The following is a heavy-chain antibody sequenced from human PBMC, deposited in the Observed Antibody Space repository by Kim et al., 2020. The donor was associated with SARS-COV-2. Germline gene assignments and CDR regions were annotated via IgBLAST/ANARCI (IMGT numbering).Heavy chain of an antibody. CDR3: AKQGDIYFLNTYYGMD. V-gene: IGHV3-30*18. Sequence: GGSLRLSCAASGFSFNNYGMHWVRQAPGKGLEWVAFISYDGSKKQYLDSPKGRFTISRDYSKNTLYLQMNSLTAEDTAVYYCAKQGDIYFLNTYYGMD. CDR1: GFSFNNYG. CDR2: ISYDGSKK. D-gene: IGHD3-9*01. J-gene: IGHJ6*01.